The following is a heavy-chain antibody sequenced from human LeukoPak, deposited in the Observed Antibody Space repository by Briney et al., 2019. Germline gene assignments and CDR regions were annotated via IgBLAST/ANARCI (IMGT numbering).Heavy chain of an antibody. CDR2: ISEYNAKT. Sequence: GASVKVPCKASGFTFNNFGITWLRQAPGQGLEWVGWISEYNAKTDYAQKFQGRVTLTTDTSTSTAYMELRSLRSDDTAVYYCARRGPQLYDYWGQGTLVTVSP. J-gene: IGHJ4*02. CDR3: ARRGPQLYDY. D-gene: IGHD5-18*01. V-gene: IGHV1-18*01. CDR1: GFTFNNFG.